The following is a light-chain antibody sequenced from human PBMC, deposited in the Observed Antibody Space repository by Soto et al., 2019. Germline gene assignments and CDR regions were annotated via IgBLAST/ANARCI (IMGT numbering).Light chain of an antibody. CDR2: DIF. CDR3: QPYNSWPLT. J-gene: IGKJ4*01. Sequence: EIVLTQSPGTLSLSPGERCTLSCMASQSVSSSDLAWYQQKPGQASRLVIYDIFTRATGVTTRISGSGSGTEFTLTISSLQSEDFAVYYCQPYNSWPLTFGGGTKVEIK. V-gene: IGKV3D-15*01. CDR1: QSVSSSD.